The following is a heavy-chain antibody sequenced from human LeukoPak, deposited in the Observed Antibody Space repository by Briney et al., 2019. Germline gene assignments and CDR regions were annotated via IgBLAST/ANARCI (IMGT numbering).Heavy chain of an antibody. J-gene: IGHJ4*02. Sequence: GGSLRLSCAVSGFTFSNFWMSWVRQAPGRGLEWVANIHPEGNEKYHVESVKGRFTISRDNAKNSLFLQMDGLRVEDTAVYYCARGDDFSGDHWGQGTLVTVSS. CDR3: ARGDDFSGDH. V-gene: IGHV3-7*04. CDR2: IHPEGNEK. CDR1: GFTFSNFW. D-gene: IGHD1-1*01.